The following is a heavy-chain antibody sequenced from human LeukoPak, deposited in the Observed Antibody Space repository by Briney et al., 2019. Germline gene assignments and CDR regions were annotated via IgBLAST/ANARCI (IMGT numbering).Heavy chain of an antibody. CDR2: ISSSGSTI. V-gene: IGHV3-11*01. CDR1: GFTFSDYY. J-gene: IGHJ5*02. CDR3: ARATNRGLNNWFDP. Sequence: GSLRLSCXASGFTFSDYYMSWIRQAPGKGLEWVSYISSSGSTIYYADSVKGRFTISRDNAKNSLYLQMNSLRAEDTAVYYCARATNRGLNNWFDPWGQGTLVTVSS. D-gene: IGHD2/OR15-2a*01.